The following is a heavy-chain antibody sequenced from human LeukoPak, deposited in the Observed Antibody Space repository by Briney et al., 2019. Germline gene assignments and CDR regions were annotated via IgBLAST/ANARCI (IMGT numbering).Heavy chain of an antibody. Sequence: SETLSLTCTVSGGSISSGGYYWSWIRQHPGKGLEWIGYIYYSGSTYYNPSLKSRVTISVDTSKNQFSLKLSSVTAADTAVYYCASYTRPNYYDSSGYYYYFDYWGQGTLVTVSS. CDR1: GGSISSGGYY. CDR3: ASYTRPNYYDSSGYYYYFDY. CDR2: IYYSGST. D-gene: IGHD3-22*01. J-gene: IGHJ4*02. V-gene: IGHV4-31*03.